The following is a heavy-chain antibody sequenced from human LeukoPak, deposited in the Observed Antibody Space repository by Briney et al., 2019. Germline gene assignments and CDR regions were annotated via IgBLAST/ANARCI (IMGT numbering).Heavy chain of an antibody. Sequence: RASVKVSCKASGGTFSSYAISWVRQAPGQGLEWMGRIIPIFGTANYAQKFQGRVTITTDESTSAAYMELSSLRSEDTAVYYCASALWEVRGVIIPPDYWGQGTLVTVSS. CDR3: ASALWEVRGVIIPPDY. J-gene: IGHJ4*02. D-gene: IGHD3-10*01. CDR2: IIPIFGTA. CDR1: GGTFSSYA. V-gene: IGHV1-69*05.